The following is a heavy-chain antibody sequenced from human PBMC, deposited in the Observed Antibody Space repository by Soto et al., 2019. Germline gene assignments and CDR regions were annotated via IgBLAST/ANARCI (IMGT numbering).Heavy chain of an antibody. CDR1: GGSISNYY. CDR2: IFYIGTT. D-gene: IGHD5-18*01. CDR3: VGGGGGYCNGTIDY. V-gene: IGHV4-59*01. J-gene: IGHJ4*02. Sequence: PSETLSLTCTVSGGSISNYYWSWVRQSPGKGLEWIGYIFYIGTTNYNPSLKRRVTISLDTSTTQFSLKLRSVTAADPAVYYCVGGGGGYCNGTIDYWGQGTLVTVSS.